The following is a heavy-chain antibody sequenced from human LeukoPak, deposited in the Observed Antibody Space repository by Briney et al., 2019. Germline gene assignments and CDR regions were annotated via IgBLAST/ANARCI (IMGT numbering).Heavy chain of an antibody. D-gene: IGHD1-14*01. Sequence: SETLSLTCTVSGGSISSSSYYWGWIHQPPGKGLEWIGSIYYSGSTYYNPSLKSRVTISVDTSKNQFSLKLSSVTAADTAVYYCARQTVTPDDAFDIWGQGTMVTVSS. V-gene: IGHV4-39*01. CDR1: GGSISSSSYY. J-gene: IGHJ3*02. CDR2: IYYSGST. CDR3: ARQTVTPDDAFDI.